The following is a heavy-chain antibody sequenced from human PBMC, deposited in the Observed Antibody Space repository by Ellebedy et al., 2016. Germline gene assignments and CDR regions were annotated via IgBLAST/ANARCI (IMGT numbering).Heavy chain of an antibody. CDR1: GFSIGTSGVV. CDR2: IYWNDDK. D-gene: IGHD4-11*01. CDR3: AHRTTVTSVDY. Sequence: SGPTLVKPTQTLTLTCTVSGFSIGTSGVVVGWIRQPPGKALEWLAFIYWNDDKRYSPSLKSRLTITKDTSKNQVVLTMTDMDPVDTATYYCAHRTTVTSVDYWGQGTLVTVSS. V-gene: IGHV2-5*01. J-gene: IGHJ4*02.